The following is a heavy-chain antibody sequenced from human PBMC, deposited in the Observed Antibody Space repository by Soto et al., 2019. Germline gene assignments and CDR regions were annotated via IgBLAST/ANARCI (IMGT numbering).Heavy chain of an antibody. CDR1: GDSVSSNSAA. CDR3: ARDRWELPDYYYYYGMDV. J-gene: IGHJ6*04. D-gene: IGHD1-26*01. Sequence: SPTLSLTCAISGDSVSSNSAAWNWIRQSPSRGLEWLGRTYYRSKWYNDYAVSVKSRITINPDTSKNQFSLQLDSVTPEDTAVYYCARDRWELPDYYYYYGMDVWGEGTTVTVSS. CDR2: TYYRSKWYN. V-gene: IGHV6-1*01.